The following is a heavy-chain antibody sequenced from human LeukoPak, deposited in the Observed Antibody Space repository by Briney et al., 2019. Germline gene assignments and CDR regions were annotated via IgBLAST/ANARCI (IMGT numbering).Heavy chain of an antibody. CDR2: IIPILGIA. V-gene: IGHV1-69*04. D-gene: IGHD3-3*01. CDR1: GGTFSSYA. Sequence: SVKVSCKASGGTFSSYAISWVRQAPGQGLEWMGRIIPILGIANYAQKFQGRATITADKSTSTAYMELSSLRSEDTAVYYCARDTYEYYFDYWGQGTLVTVSS. J-gene: IGHJ4*02. CDR3: ARDTYEYYFDY.